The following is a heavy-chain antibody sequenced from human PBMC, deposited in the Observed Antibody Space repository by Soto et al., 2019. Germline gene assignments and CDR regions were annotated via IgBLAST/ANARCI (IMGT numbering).Heavy chain of an antibody. CDR2: INHSGST. J-gene: IGHJ3*02. D-gene: IGHD2-21*01. Sequence: SETLSLTCAVYGGSFSGYYWSWIRQPPGKGLEWIGEINHSGSTNYNPSLKSRVTISVDTSKNQFSLKLSSVTAADTAVYYCARGEGVLLMGAFDIWGQGTMVTVSS. CDR3: ARGEGVLLMGAFDI. V-gene: IGHV4-34*01. CDR1: GGSFSGYY.